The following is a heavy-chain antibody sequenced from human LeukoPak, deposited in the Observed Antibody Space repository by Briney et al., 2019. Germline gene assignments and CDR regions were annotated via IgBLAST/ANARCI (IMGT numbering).Heavy chain of an antibody. Sequence: GKSLRLSCAASGFAFSKYAIPWVRQAPGKGLEWVAFISYDGTVKYYADSVKGRFTISRDNSKNTLSLQMNSLRAEDTAVYYCAKGSRGSCIGASCYTLDYWGQGTLVTVSS. CDR1: GFAFSKYA. J-gene: IGHJ4*02. CDR3: AKGSRGSCIGASCYTLDY. V-gene: IGHV3-30-3*01. CDR2: ISYDGTVK. D-gene: IGHD2-2*02.